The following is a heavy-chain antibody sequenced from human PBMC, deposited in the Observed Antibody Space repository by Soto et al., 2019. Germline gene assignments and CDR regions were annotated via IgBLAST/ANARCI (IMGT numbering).Heavy chain of an antibody. CDR2: ISTYNGNT. CDR3: ARDPGDSSGLFDY. CDR1: GYTFISYG. Sequence: ASVKVSCKVSGYTFISYGIIWVRQAPGQGLEWMGWISTYNGNTNSAQRLQGRVTMTTDTSTSTAYMELRSLRSDDTAVYYCARDPGDSSGLFDYWGQGTLVTVS. D-gene: IGHD6-19*01. V-gene: IGHV1-18*01. J-gene: IGHJ4*02.